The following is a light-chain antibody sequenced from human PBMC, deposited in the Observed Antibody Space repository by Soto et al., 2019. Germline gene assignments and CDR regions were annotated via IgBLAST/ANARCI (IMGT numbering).Light chain of an antibody. CDR3: QQYNSYAWT. Sequence: DIQMTQSPSTLSASVGDRVTITCRASQSISTWWAWYQQRPGKAPKLLVFDASSLESVVPSSFSGSGSETEFTLTITSLQPDDFATYYCQQYNSYAWTFGQGTKV. J-gene: IGKJ1*01. CDR1: QSISTW. V-gene: IGKV1-5*01. CDR2: DAS.